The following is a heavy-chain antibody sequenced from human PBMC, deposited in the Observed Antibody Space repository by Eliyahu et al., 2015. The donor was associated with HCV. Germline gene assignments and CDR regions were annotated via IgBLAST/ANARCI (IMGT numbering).Heavy chain of an antibody. V-gene: IGHV1-8*01. CDR2: MNVDIANT. Sequence: QVQLVQSGAEVKKPGASVKISCKASGYTFTDYHIHWLRQAAGQGLEWLGWMNVDIANTGYAQKFKGRVALTWNTSINTAYMELSSLRSEDTAVYYCTRDSGRYYTEPFDVWGQGALVTVSS. J-gene: IGHJ3*01. CDR1: GYTFTDYH. D-gene: IGHD3-10*01. CDR3: TRDSGRYYTEPFDV.